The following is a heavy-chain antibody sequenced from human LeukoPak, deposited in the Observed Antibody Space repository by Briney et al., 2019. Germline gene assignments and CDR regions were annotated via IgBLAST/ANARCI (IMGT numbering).Heavy chain of an antibody. D-gene: IGHD2-15*01. CDR3: TRSSAPDAFDI. CDR2: IYHSGST. J-gene: IGHJ3*02. CDR1: GYSISSGYY. V-gene: IGHV4-38-2*02. Sequence: SETLSLTCTVSGYSISSGYYWGWIRQPPGKGLEWIGSIYHSGSTYYNPSLKSRVTISVDTSKNQFSLKLTSVTAADTAVYYCTRSSAPDAFDIWGQGTMVTVSS.